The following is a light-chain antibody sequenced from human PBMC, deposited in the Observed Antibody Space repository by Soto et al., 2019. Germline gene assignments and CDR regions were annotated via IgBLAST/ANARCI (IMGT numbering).Light chain of an antibody. Sequence: EIVMTQSTATLSVSPGERATLSCRASQSVSSNLAWYQQKPGKAPRLLIYGASTRATGIPARFSGSGSGTEFTLTISSLQSEDFAVYYCQHYNNWPPWTFGQGTKVEIK. V-gene: IGKV3-15*01. CDR3: QHYNNWPPWT. J-gene: IGKJ1*01. CDR2: GAS. CDR1: QSVSSN.